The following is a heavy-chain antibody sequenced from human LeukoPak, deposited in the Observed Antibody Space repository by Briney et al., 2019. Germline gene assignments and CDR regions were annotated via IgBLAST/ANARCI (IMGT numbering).Heavy chain of an antibody. J-gene: IGHJ4*02. Sequence: GGSLRLSCVASEFTLSSYGMHWVRQAPGKGLEWVAFIRYDGSNKYYADSVKGRFTISRDNSKNTMYLQMNSLRAEDTAVYYCAKDRPSPTRNDYWGQGTLVTVSS. CDR3: AKDRPSPTRNDY. V-gene: IGHV3-30*02. CDR1: EFTLSSYG. CDR2: IRYDGSNK.